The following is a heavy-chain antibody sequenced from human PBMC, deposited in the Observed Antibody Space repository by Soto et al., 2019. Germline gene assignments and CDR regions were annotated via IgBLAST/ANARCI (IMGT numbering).Heavy chain of an antibody. V-gene: IGHV3-66*01. J-gene: IGHJ4*02. CDR3: ARGRSASSDFDY. CDR1: GFTVSTYY. D-gene: IGHD3-10*01. CDR2: VYSGGTT. Sequence: EVHLVESGGGLVQPGGSLRLSCAASGFTVSTYYMNWGRQAPGEGLAWVSVVYSGGTTYYADSVRGRFTISRDNSKNTLCLQMNSLRAEDTAVYYCARGRSASSDFDYWGQGTLVTVSS.